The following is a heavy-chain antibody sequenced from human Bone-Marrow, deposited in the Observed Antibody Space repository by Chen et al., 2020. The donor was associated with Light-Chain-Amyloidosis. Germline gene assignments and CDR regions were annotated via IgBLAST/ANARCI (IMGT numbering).Heavy chain of an antibody. D-gene: IGHD6-19*01. CDR3: ATDSAVPGAHPPDY. V-gene: IGHV3-30-3*01. CDR2: ISYDENTK. Sequence: VRRLGSGGGVFRPGGSLSPPCAASGLPFSSFAMHWVRQAPGKGLEWVAAISYDENTKYYADSVRGRFTISRDNSKNTLFLQMSSLTADDTALFYCATDSAVPGAHPPDYWGQGTPVTVSS. J-gene: IGHJ4*02. CDR1: GLPFSSFA.